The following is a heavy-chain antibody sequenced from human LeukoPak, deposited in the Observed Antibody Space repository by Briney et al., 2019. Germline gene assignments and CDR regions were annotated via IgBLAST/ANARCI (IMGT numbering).Heavy chain of an antibody. D-gene: IGHD2-2*01. Sequence: SVKVSCKASGGTFSSYAISWVRQAPGQGLEWMGRIIPILGIANYAQKFQGRVTITADKSTSTAYMELSSLRSEDTAVYYCARGQYQLLGMYNWFGPWGQGTLVTVSS. CDR2: IIPILGIA. CDR3: ARGQYQLLGMYNWFGP. CDR1: GGTFSSYA. J-gene: IGHJ5*02. V-gene: IGHV1-69*04.